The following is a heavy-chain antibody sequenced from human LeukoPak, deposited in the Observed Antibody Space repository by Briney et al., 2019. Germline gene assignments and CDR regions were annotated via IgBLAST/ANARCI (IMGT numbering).Heavy chain of an antibody. J-gene: IGHJ4*02. CDR3: AREDQQLVRIYLDF. V-gene: IGHV3-33*01. Sequence: GGSLRLSCAASGFTFNIYGMHWVRQAPGKGLEWVALTWFDGSHNYYADSVKGGFTISRDNSKNTLYLQMNSLRAEDTAVYFCAREDQQLVRIYLDFWGQGTLVTVSS. CDR1: GFTFNIYG. D-gene: IGHD6-13*01. CDR2: TWFDGSHN.